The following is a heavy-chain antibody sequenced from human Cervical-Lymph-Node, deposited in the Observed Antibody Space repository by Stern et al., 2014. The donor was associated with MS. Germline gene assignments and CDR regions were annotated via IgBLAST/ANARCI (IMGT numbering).Heavy chain of an antibody. CDR3: ANNIVATQDFDY. CDR1: GFTFSSYA. Sequence: EVQLEESGGGLVQPGGSLRLSCAASGFTFSSYAMSWVRQAPGKGLDWVSAISGSGGSTYYADSVKGRFTISRDNSKNTLYLQMNSLRAEDTAVYYCANNIVATQDFDYWGQGTLVTVSS. J-gene: IGHJ4*02. CDR2: ISGSGGST. D-gene: IGHD5-12*01. V-gene: IGHV3-23*04.